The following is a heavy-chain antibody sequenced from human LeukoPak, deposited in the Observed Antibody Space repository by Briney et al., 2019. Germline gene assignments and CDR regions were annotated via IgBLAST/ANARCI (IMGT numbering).Heavy chain of an antibody. D-gene: IGHD2-2*01. CDR1: GYTLTTYG. Sequence: AAVRVSCKASGYTLTTYGISWVGQAPRQGREWMGWIYPYNGDTNYAQKLHGRVTMTTDTSTSTDYMELRSLRSDDTAVYYCAREWYQLPKLYYYGMDVWGQGTTVTVSS. J-gene: IGHJ6*02. CDR3: AREWYQLPKLYYYGMDV. CDR2: IYPYNGDT. V-gene: IGHV1-18*01.